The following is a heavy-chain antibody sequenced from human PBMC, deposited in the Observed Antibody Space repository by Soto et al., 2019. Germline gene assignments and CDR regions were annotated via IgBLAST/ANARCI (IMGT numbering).Heavy chain of an antibody. CDR3: ASGGNWFDP. D-gene: IGHD3-16*01. Sequence: GTLYLTCDVSVCSISNYYWTWVRQSPEKGLEWIGYMYYNGNINYNPSLKSRVTISIDTSKNQFSLTLKSVTAADTAVYYCASGGNWFDPWGQGVLVNLSS. J-gene: IGHJ5*02. CDR1: VCSISNYY. CDR2: MYYNGNI. V-gene: IGHV4-59*01.